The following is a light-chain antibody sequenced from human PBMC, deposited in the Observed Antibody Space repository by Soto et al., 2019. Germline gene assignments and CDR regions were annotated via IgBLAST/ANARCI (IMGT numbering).Light chain of an antibody. J-gene: IGLJ2*01. CDR3: ASYTTARIRV. Sequence: QSALTQPASVSASPGQAITISCTGTSSDICAYNSVSWYQQLPGKAPQLMIYDVSFRPSGISSRFSGSKSGNTASLTISGLRPDDDADYYCASYTTARIRVFGGGTQLTVL. CDR2: DVS. V-gene: IGLV2-14*03. CDR1: SSDICAYNS.